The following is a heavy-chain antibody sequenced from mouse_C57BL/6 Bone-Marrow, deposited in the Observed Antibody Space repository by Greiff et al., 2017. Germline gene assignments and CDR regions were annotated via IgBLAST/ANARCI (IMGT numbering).Heavy chain of an antibody. CDR1: GFTFSSYA. V-gene: IGHV5-4*01. CDR3: ARDPGG. J-gene: IGHJ2*01. CDR2: ISDGGSYT. Sequence: EVKVVESGGGLVKPGGSLKLSCAASGFTFSSYAMSWVRQTPEKRLEWVATISDGGSYTYYPDNVKGRFPISRDNAKNNLYLQMSHLKSEDTAMYYCARDPGGWGQGTTLTVSS.